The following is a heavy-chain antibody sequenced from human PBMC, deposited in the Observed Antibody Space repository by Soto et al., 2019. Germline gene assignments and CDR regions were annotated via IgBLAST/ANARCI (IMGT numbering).Heavy chain of an antibody. CDR2: INPNSGGT. V-gene: IGHV1-2*04. Sequence: GASVKVSCKASGYTFTGYYMHWVRQAPGQGLEWMGWINPNSGGTNYAQKFQGWVTMTRDTSISTAYMELSRLRSDDTAVYYCARESRGLRFLEWTHQRNYFDYWGQGNLVTVSS. CDR1: GYTFTGYY. J-gene: IGHJ4*02. CDR3: ARESRGLRFLEWTHQRNYFDY. D-gene: IGHD3-3*01.